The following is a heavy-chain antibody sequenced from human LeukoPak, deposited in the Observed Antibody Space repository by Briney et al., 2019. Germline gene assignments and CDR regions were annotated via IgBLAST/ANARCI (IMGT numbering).Heavy chain of an antibody. Sequence: SVKVSSKASEGTFRGYAFSGVGQAPGQGLDWMGRIIPILGIANYAQKFQGRVTITADKSTSTAYMELSSLRSEDTAVYYCARVAQRYYGDYFDYWGQGTLVTVSS. CDR3: ARVAQRYYGDYFDY. V-gene: IGHV1-69*04. CDR1: EGTFRGYA. CDR2: IIPILGIA. D-gene: IGHD3-3*01. J-gene: IGHJ4*02.